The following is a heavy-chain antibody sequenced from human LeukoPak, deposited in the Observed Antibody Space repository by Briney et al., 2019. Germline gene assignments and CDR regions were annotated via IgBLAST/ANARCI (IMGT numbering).Heavy chain of an antibody. CDR1: GFTFSIYA. J-gene: IGHJ4*02. V-gene: IGHV3-23*01. CDR2: ISGSGDFT. D-gene: IGHD3-22*01. CDR3: ARGVADYYDSSGYYYLY. Sequence: GGSLRLSCAASGFTFSIYAMTWVRQAPGKGLEWLSSISGSGDFTSSADSVKGRFTISRGNAKNSLYLQMNSLRAEDTAVYYCARGVADYYDSSGYYYLYWGQGTLVTVSS.